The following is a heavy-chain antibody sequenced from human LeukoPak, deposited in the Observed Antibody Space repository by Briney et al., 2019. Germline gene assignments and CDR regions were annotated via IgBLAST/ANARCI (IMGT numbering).Heavy chain of an antibody. D-gene: IGHD6-13*01. CDR2: IYYSGST. J-gene: IGHJ4*02. CDR1: GGSISSYY. V-gene: IGHV4-59*12. CDR3: ARDTPTLSSWHFDY. Sequence: SETLSLTCTVSGGSISSYYWSWIRQPPGKGLEWIGYIYYSGSTNYNPSLKSRVTISVDTSKNQFSLKLSSVTAADTAVYYCARDTPTLSSWHFDYWGQGTLVTVSS.